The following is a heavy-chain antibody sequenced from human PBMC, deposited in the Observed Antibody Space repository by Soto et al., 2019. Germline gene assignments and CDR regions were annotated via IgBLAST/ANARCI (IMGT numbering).Heavy chain of an antibody. J-gene: IGHJ4*02. D-gene: IGHD6-6*01. CDR2: SYHSGST. CDR3: ARRGWGSSSFFDY. CDR1: GASITSLYYY. Sequence: SETLSLTCTVSGASITSLYYYWGWIRQPPGKGLEWIGSSYHSGSTYYAPSLMSRVAMSVDTSKNQFSLKLNSVTAADTAVYYCARRGWGSSSFFDYWGQGTLVTVSS. V-gene: IGHV4-39*01.